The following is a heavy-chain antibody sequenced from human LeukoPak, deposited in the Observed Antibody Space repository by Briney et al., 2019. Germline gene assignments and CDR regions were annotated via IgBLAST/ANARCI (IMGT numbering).Heavy chain of an antibody. D-gene: IGHD6-13*01. Sequence: GGSLRLSCAASGFTFNNYGMHWVRQAPGKGLEWVAVIWYDGSNKYYADSVKGRFTISRDNSKNTLYLQMNSLRAEDTAVYYCAKDLAAAGSIDYWGQGTLVTVSS. J-gene: IGHJ4*02. CDR3: AKDLAAAGSIDY. CDR1: GFTFNNYG. CDR2: IWYDGSNK. V-gene: IGHV3-30*02.